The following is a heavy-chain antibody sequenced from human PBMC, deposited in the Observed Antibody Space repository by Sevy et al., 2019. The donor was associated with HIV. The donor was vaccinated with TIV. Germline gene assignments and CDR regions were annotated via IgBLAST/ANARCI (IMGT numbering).Heavy chain of an antibody. CDR1: GFTFSTHA. D-gene: IGHD3-22*01. CDR2: ISGSGGST. Sequence: GGSLRLSCAASGFTFSTHAMSWVRQAPGKGLEWVSGISGSGGSTYYADSVKGRFTISRDNSKNTLYLQMNSLRVEDTAVYYCAKDYYDSSGYYPMDAFDIWGQWTMVTVSS. J-gene: IGHJ3*02. CDR3: AKDYYDSSGYYPMDAFDI. V-gene: IGHV3-23*01.